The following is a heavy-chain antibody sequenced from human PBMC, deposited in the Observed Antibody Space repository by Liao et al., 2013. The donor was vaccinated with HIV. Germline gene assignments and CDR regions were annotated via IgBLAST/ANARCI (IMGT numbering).Heavy chain of an antibody. Sequence: QVQLQESGPGLVRPSETLSVSCTVSGGSISSYYWSWIRQPAGKGLEWIGRTSYSGSTSYNPSLKSRVTMSVDTSKNQFSLKLTSMTAADTAIYYCAREWRPQPSGWFDPWGQGTLVTVSS. CDR1: GGSISSYY. CDR2: TSYSGST. V-gene: IGHV4-4*07. CDR3: AREWRPQPSGWFDP. D-gene: IGHD5-12*01. J-gene: IGHJ5*02.